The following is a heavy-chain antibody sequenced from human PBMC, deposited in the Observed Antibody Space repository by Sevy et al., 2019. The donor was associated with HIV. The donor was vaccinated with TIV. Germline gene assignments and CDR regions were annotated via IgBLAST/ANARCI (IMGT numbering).Heavy chain of an antibody. CDR3: VRAIAAHGSF. CDR2: IKQDGSVK. D-gene: IGHD6-13*01. CDR1: GFSLTSYW. V-gene: IGHV3-7*01. Sequence: GGSLRLSCAASGFSLTSYWMSWVRQAPGKGLEWVANIKQDGSVKYYVDSVKGRFTISRDNARNLLYLQMNSLRAEDTALYYCVRAIAAHGSFWGQGTLVTVSS. J-gene: IGHJ4*02.